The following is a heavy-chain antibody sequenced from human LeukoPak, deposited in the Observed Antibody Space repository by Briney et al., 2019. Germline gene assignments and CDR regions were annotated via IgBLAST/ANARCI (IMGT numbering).Heavy chain of an antibody. CDR3: ATSTIVLMVYAIFDY. J-gene: IGHJ4*02. D-gene: IGHD2-8*01. CDR2: IYYSGST. Sequence: PSETLSLTCTVSGGSISSSSYYWGWIRQPPGTGLEWIGSIYYSGSTYYNPSLKSRVTISVDTSKNQFSLKLSSVTAADTAVYYCATSTIVLMVYAIFDYWGQGTLVTVSS. CDR1: GGSISSSSYY. V-gene: IGHV4-39*01.